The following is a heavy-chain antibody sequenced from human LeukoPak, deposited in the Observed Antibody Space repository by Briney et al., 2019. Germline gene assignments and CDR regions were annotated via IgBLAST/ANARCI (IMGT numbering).Heavy chain of an antibody. CDR3: AKFYFDSSGYYDVFDI. CDR1: GGSISSGSYY. D-gene: IGHD3-22*01. V-gene: IGHV4-61*02. Sequence: PSQTLSLTCTVSGGSISSGSYYWSWIRQPAGKGLEWIGRIYTSGSTNYNPSLKSRVTISVDTSKNQVYLKLSSVTAADTAVYFCAKFYFDSSGYYDVFDIWGQGTMVIVSS. CDR2: IYTSGST. J-gene: IGHJ3*02.